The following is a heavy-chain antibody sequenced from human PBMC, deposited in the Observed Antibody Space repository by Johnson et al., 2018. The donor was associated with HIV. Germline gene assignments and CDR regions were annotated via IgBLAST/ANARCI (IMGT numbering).Heavy chain of an antibody. J-gene: IGHJ3*02. V-gene: IGHV3-15*01. Sequence: VQLVESGGGLVQPGGSLRLSCAASGFTFDDYGMSWVRQAPGKGLEWVGRIKSKTDGGTTDYAAPVKGRFTISRDDSKNTLYLQMNSLKTEDTAVYYCARDPSSQYSRLTGDFGSFDMWGQGTMVTVSS. CDR1: GFTFDDYG. CDR3: ARDPSSQYSRLTGDFGSFDM. CDR2: IKSKTDGGTT. D-gene: IGHD7-27*01.